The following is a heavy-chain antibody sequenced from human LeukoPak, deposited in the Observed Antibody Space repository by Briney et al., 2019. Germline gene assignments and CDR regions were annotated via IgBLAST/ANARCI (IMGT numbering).Heavy chain of an antibody. CDR1: GSTFSSYA. J-gene: IGHJ6*02. D-gene: IGHD6-6*01. V-gene: IGHV3-33*08. CDR2: IWYDGSNK. Sequence: GGSLRLSCAASGSTFSSYAMSWVRQVPGKGLEWVAVIWYDGSNKYYADSVKGRFTIPRDNSKNTLYLQMNSLRAEDTAVYYCARERYSSSSHTDYYYGMDVWGQGTTVTVSS. CDR3: ARERYSSSSHTDYYYGMDV.